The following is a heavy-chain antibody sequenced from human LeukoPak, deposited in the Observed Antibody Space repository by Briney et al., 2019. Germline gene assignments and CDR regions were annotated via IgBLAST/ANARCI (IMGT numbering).Heavy chain of an antibody. D-gene: IGHD4-23*01. CDR3: ARLYGGKTDWFDP. CDR1: GYTFTGYY. J-gene: IGHJ5*02. Sequence: ASVKVSCKASGYTFTGYYMHWVRQAPGQGLEWMGWINPNSGGTNYAQKFQGRVTMTRDTSISTAYMELSSLRSEDTAVYYCARLYGGKTDWFDPWGQGTLVTVSS. CDR2: INPNSGGT. V-gene: IGHV1-2*02.